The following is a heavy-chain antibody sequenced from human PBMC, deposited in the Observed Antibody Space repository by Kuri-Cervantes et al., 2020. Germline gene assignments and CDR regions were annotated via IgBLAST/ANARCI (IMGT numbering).Heavy chain of an antibody. CDR3: ARGGKYSSGPYYFDY. CDR2: ISWNSGSI. Sequence: SLKISCAASGFTFDDYAMHWVRQAPGKGLEWVSGISWNSGSIGYADSVKGRFTISRDNSKNTLYLQMGSLRGEDTAVYYCARGGKYSSGPYYFDYWGQGTLVTVSS. CDR1: GFTFDDYA. J-gene: IGHJ4*02. D-gene: IGHD6-25*01. V-gene: IGHV3-9*01.